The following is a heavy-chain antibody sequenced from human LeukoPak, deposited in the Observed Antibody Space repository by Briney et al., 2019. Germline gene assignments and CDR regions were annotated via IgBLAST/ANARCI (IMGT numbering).Heavy chain of an antibody. CDR1: GDSITSGDFS. CDR2: IHYSGST. Sequence: PSQTLSLTCTVTGDSITSGDFSCSWIHPPPGKGLERVVYIHYSGSTYYNPSLKSRLTISVDTSKNQFSLNLSSVTAADTAVYYCAGNTADSSGFDYWGQGTLVTVSS. V-gene: IGHV4-30-4*08. D-gene: IGHD6-19*01. CDR3: AGNTADSSGFDY. J-gene: IGHJ4*02.